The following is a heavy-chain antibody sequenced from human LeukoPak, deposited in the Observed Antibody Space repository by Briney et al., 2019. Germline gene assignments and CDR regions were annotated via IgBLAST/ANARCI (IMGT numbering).Heavy chain of an antibody. V-gene: IGHV1-18*01. Sequence: ASVKVSCKASGYTFTSYGISWVRQAPGQGLEWMGWTSAYNGNTNYAQKLQGRVTMTTDTSTSTAYMELRSLRSDDTAVYYCARDVYYDILTGDYYYYMDVWGKGTTVTVSS. J-gene: IGHJ6*03. CDR3: ARDVYYDILTGDYYYYMDV. CDR1: GYTFTSYG. CDR2: TSAYNGNT. D-gene: IGHD3-9*01.